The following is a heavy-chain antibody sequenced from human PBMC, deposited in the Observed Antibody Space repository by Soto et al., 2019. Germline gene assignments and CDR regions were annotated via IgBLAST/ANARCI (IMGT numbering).Heavy chain of an antibody. CDR3: TTAGGVNYDSSGYYSSFDY. Sequence: KPGGSLRLSCAASGFIFSNAWMNWVRQAPGKGLEWVGRIKSKTDGGPTDYAAPVKGRFTISRDDSKNTLYLQMNSLKIEDTAVYYCTTAGGVNYDSSGYYSSFDYWGQGTLVTVSS. D-gene: IGHD3-22*01. J-gene: IGHJ4*02. CDR1: GFIFSNAW. V-gene: IGHV3-15*01. CDR2: IKSKTDGGPT.